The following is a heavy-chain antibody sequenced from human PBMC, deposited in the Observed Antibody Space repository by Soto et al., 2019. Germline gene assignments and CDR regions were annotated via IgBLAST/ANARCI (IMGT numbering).Heavy chain of an antibody. D-gene: IGHD3-22*01. CDR1: GYTFTSYG. CDR2: ISAYNGNT. J-gene: IGHJ3*02. Sequence: AASVKVSCKAAGYTFTSYGISWVRQAPGQGLEWMGWISAYNGNTNYAQKLQGRVTMTTDTSTSTAYMELRSLRSDDTAVYYCARVLMLVVRHHAFDIWGQGTMVTV. CDR3: ARVLMLVVRHHAFDI. V-gene: IGHV1-18*01.